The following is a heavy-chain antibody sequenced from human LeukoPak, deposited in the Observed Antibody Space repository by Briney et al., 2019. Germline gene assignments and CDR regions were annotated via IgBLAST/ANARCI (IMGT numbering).Heavy chain of an antibody. Sequence: GGSLRLSCAASGFTFSSYAMHWVREAPGKGLEYVSAISSNGGSTYYANSVKGRFTISRDNSKNTLYLQMGSLRAEDMAVYYCARGGGFGEPFDSHYWGQGTLVTVSS. CDR1: GFTFSSYA. V-gene: IGHV3-64*01. D-gene: IGHD3-10*01. CDR3: ARGGGFGEPFDSHY. J-gene: IGHJ4*02. CDR2: ISSNGGST.